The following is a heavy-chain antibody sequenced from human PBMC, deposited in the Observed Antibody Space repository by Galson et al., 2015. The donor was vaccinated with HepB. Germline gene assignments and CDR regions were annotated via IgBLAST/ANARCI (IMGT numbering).Heavy chain of an antibody. Sequence: SETLSLTCAVFGGSFSGYYWSWVRQAPGKGLEWIGEINDSGSTHYNPSLKSRVTISVDTSRRQFSLRLTSATAADTALYYCARVMSGGNGRASDYGGRGPLVTVSS. D-gene: IGHD4-23*01. CDR1: GGSFSGYY. CDR2: INDSGST. J-gene: IGHJ4*02. V-gene: IGHV4-34*01. CDR3: ARVMSGGNGRASDY.